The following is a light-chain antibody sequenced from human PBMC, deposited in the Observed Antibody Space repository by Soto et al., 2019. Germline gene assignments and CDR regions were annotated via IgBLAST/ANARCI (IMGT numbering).Light chain of an antibody. V-gene: IGKV4-1*01. J-gene: IGKJ1*01. Sequence: DIVMTQSPDSLAVSLGETATINCKSSQSVLYSSINKNYLAWYQQKPGQPPKLLIYWASTRESGVPDRFSGSESGTDFTLTISSLQAEDVAVYYCQQYYSTPRTFGQGTKVDIK. CDR1: QSVLYSSINKNY. CDR2: WAS. CDR3: QQYYSTPRT.